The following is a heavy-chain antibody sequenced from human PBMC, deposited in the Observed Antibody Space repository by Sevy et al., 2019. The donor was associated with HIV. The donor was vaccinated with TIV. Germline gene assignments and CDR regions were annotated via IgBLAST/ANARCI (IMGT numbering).Heavy chain of an antibody. CDR2: IGAYNGNT. CDR3: ARGSSVWYMHFDY. Sequence: ASVKVSCKASGYTFTTYGISWVRQAPGQGLEWMGWIGAYNGNTNYAQKFQGRVTMTTDTSPGTAYMELRSLGSDDAAVYFCARGSSVWYMHFDYWGQGTLVTVSS. J-gene: IGHJ4*02. V-gene: IGHV1-18*01. D-gene: IGHD6-19*01. CDR1: GYTFTTYG.